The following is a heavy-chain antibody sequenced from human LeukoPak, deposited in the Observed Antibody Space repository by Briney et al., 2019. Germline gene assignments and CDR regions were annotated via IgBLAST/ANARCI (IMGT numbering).Heavy chain of an antibody. CDR3: ARASPIVVVPAAMVGSHYYYYGMDV. D-gene: IGHD2-2*01. Sequence: TPSETLSLTCAVYGGSFSGYYWSWIRQPPGKGLEWIGEINHSGSTNYNPSLKSRVTISVDTSKNQFSLKLSSVTAADTAVYYCARASPIVVVPAAMVGSHYYYYGMDVWGQGTTVTVSS. CDR2: INHSGST. J-gene: IGHJ6*02. CDR1: GGSFSGYY. V-gene: IGHV4-34*01.